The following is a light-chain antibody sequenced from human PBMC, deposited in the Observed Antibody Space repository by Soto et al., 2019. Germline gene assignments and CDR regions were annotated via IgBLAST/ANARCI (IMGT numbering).Light chain of an antibody. CDR3: AAWDDSLNGYV. Sequence: QSALTQPPSASGTPGQRVAFSCSGSSSNIGANTVNWYQQLPGAAPKLLIYSHSQRPSGVPDRFSGSKSGTSASLAISGLQSDDEADYYCAAWDDSLNGYVFGSGTKV. V-gene: IGLV1-44*01. CDR2: SHS. J-gene: IGLJ1*01. CDR1: SSNIGANT.